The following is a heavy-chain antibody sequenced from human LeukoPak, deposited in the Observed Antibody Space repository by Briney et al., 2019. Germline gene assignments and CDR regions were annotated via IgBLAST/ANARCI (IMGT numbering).Heavy chain of an antibody. CDR2: ISYDGSNK. J-gene: IGHJ6*02. Sequence: PGRSLRLSCAASGFTFSSYGMHWVRQAPGKGLEWVAVISYDGSNKYYADSVKGRFTISRDNSKNTLYLQMNSLRAEDTAVYYCAREDYDSFHYYYGMDVWGQGTTVTVSS. V-gene: IGHV3-30*03. CDR3: AREDYDSFHYYYGMDV. CDR1: GFTFSSYG. D-gene: IGHD3-22*01.